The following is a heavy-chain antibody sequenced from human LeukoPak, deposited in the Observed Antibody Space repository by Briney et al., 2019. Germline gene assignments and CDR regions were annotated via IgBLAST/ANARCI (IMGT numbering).Heavy chain of an antibody. CDR1: GFTFSSYG. J-gene: IGHJ4*02. CDR3: AKDSSKLRLIVVAH. CDR2: IRYDGSNK. D-gene: IGHD3-22*01. Sequence: GGSLRLSCAASGFTFSSYGMHWVRQAPGKGLEWVAFIRYDGSNKYYADSVKGRFTISRDNSKNSLYLQMNSLRTEDTALYYCAKDSSKLRLIVVAHWGQGTLVTVSS. V-gene: IGHV3-30*02.